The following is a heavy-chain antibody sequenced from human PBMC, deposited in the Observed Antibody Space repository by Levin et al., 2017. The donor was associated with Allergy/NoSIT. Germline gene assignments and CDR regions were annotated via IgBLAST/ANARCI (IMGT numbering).Heavy chain of an antibody. J-gene: IGHJ4*02. Sequence: GGSLRLSCVTSGITFSSYTMNWVRQAPGKGPEWVACITKNGDVDYADSVKGRFTISRDNAASTLHLQMNSLRDEDTAVYYCARDDAAGSRTRGIYWGQGTLVTVSS. D-gene: IGHD3-10*01. CDR1: GITFSSYT. CDR2: ITKNGDV. CDR3: ARDDAAGSRTRGIY. V-gene: IGHV3-21*06.